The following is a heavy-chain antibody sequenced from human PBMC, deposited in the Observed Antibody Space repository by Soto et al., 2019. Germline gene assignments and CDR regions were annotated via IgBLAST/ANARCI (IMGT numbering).Heavy chain of an antibody. CDR2: ISAHNGNT. CDR1: GYGFTTYG. V-gene: IGHV1-18*01. CDR3: ERGRYGDY. D-gene: IGHD4-17*01. Sequence: QVHLVQSGAEVKKPGASVKVSCKGSGYGFTTYGITWVRQAPGQGLEWMAWISAHNGNTNYAQKLQGRVIVIRDTSTSTAYMELRSLRSDDTAVYYCERGRYGDYWGQGALVTVSS. J-gene: IGHJ4*02.